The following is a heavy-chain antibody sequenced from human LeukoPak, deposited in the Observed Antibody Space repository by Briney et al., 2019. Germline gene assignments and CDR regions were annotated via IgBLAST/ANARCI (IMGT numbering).Heavy chain of an antibody. V-gene: IGHV4-59*01. CDR2: IYYSGST. CDR1: GGSISSYY. Sequence: SETLSLTCTVSGGSISSYYWSWIRQPPGKGLEWIGYIYYSGSTNYNPSLKSRVTISVDTSKNQFSLKLSSVTAADTAMYYCAREMATMRYGMDVWGQGTTVTVSS. D-gene: IGHD5-24*01. CDR3: AREMATMRYGMDV. J-gene: IGHJ6*02.